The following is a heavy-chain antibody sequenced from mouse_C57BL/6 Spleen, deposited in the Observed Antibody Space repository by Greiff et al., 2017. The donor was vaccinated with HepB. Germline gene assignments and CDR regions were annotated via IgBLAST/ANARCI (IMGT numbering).Heavy chain of an antibody. CDR3: VDITTVVAPNFDY. J-gene: IGHJ2*01. CDR2: IYPYNDGT. CDR1: GYTFTSYV. V-gene: IGHV1-14*01. Sequence: EVQLVESGPELVKPGASVKMSCKASGYTFTSYVMHWVKQKPGQGLEWIGYIYPYNDGTKYNEKFKGKATLTSDKSSSTAYMELSSLTSEDSAVYYCVDITTVVAPNFDYWGQGTTLTVSS. D-gene: IGHD1-1*01.